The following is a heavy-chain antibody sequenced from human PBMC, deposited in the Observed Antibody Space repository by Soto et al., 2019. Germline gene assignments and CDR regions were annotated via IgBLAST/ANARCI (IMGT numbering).Heavy chain of an antibody. CDR3: AKDPTTIRDYYHVMDV. Sequence: GGSLRLSCAASGFTFSTYGIHWVRQAPGKGLEWVAVISYDGSHKYYADSVKGRFTMSRDNSKNMVSLQMNSLRAEDTAVYYCAKDPTTIRDYYHVMDVWGQGTTVTVSS. CDR1: GFTFSTYG. J-gene: IGHJ6*02. D-gene: IGHD5-12*01. CDR2: ISYDGSHK. V-gene: IGHV3-30*18.